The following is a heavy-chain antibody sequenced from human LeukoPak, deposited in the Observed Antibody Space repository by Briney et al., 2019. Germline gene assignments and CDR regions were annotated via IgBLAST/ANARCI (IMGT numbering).Heavy chain of an antibody. V-gene: IGHV4-30-2*01. CDR3: ARGDSNPLNWYFDL. Sequence: SETLSLTCAVSGGSISSGGYSWSWIRQPPGTGLEWIGYIYHSGSTYYNPSLKSRVTISVDRSKNQFSLKLSSVTAADTAVYYCARGDSNPLNWYFDLWGRGTLVTVSS. CDR2: IYHSGST. D-gene: IGHD4-11*01. J-gene: IGHJ2*01. CDR1: GGSISSGGYS.